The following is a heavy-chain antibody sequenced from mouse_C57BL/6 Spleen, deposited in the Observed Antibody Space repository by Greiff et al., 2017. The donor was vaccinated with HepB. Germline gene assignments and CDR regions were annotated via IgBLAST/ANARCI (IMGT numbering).Heavy chain of an antibody. D-gene: IGHD1-1*01. CDR1: GYTFTGYW. V-gene: IGHV1-64*01. Sequence: QVQLQQPGAELVKPGASVKLSCKASGYTFTGYWMHWVKQRPGQGLEWIGMIHPNSGSTNYNEKFKSKATLTVDKSSSTAYMQLSSLTSEDSAVYYCAREAGSSYYAMDYWGQGTSVTVSS. CDR3: AREAGSSYYAMDY. CDR2: IHPNSGST. J-gene: IGHJ4*01.